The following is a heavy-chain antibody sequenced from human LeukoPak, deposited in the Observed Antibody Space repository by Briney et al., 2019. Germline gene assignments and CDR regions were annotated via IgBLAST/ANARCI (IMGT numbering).Heavy chain of an antibody. CDR1: GITFSIYW. Sequence: GGSLRLSCAASGITFSIYWMSWVRQAPGKGLEWVANIKQDGSEKYYVDSVRGRFTISRDNARNSLYLQMTNLRAEERAVYYCARSGSGYFDYWGEGTLVTVSS. CDR3: ARSGSGYFDY. CDR2: IKQDGSEK. V-gene: IGHV3-7*03. J-gene: IGHJ4*02.